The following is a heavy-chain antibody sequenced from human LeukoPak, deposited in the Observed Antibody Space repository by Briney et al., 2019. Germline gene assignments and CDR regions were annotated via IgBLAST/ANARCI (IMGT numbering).Heavy chain of an antibody. J-gene: IGHJ3*02. Sequence: KTSETLSLTCTVSGGSISSSSYYWGWIRQPPGKGLEWIGSIYYSGSTYYNPSLKSRVTISVDTSKNQFSLKLSSVTAADTAVYYCARGCITTIFGVVMEPFDIWGQGTMVTVSS. V-gene: IGHV4-39*07. CDR3: ARGCITTIFGVVMEPFDI. D-gene: IGHD3-3*01. CDR2: IYYSGST. CDR1: GGSISSSSYY.